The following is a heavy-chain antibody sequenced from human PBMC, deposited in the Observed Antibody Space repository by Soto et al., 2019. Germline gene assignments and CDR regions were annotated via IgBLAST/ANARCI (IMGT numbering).Heavy chain of an antibody. Sequence: PSETLSLTCDVSGGSFSGYIWTWIRQTPGKGLQWIGQINHSGSANYNPSLKSRVTISVDTSKNQFSLKLTSVTAADTAVYYCARHDSGTDSWGQGTLVTVSS. CDR3: ARHDSGTDS. CDR2: INHSGSA. D-gene: IGHD1-26*01. CDR1: GGSFSGYI. J-gene: IGHJ5*01. V-gene: IGHV4-34*01.